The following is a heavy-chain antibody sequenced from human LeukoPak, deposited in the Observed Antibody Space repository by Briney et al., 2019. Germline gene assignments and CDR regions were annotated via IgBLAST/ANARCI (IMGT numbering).Heavy chain of an antibody. CDR3: ARDLYNYDILTGYLH. CDR2: IGTGGDT. J-gene: IGHJ4*02. D-gene: IGHD3-9*01. Sequence: GGSLRLSCAASGFTFSSADLHWVRQVTGKGLEWVSAIGTGGDTYYADSVRGRFTISRDSSKNTLYLQMNSLRAEDTAVYYCARDLYNYDILTGYLHWGQGTLVTVSS. V-gene: IGHV3-13*01. CDR1: GFTFSSAD.